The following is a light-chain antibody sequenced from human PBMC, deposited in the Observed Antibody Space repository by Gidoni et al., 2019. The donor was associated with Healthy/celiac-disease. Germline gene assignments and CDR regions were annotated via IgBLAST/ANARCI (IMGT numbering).Light chain of an antibody. CDR2: GAS. CDR3: QQYNNWPPWT. J-gene: IGKJ1*01. V-gene: IGKV3-15*01. Sequence: PATLSVSPGERATLSCRASQSVSSNLAWYQQKPGQAPRLLIYGASTRATGIPARFSGSGSGTEFTLTISSLQSEDFAVYYCQQYNNWPPWTFGQGTKVEIK. CDR1: QSVSSN.